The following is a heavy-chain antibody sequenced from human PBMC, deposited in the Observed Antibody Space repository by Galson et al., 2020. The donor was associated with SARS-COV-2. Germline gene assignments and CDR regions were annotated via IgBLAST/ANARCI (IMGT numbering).Heavy chain of an antibody. V-gene: IGHV4-39*07. J-gene: IGHJ6*02. D-gene: IGHD3-3*01. CDR1: GGYISSSSYY. Sequence: SQTLSLTCTVSGGYISSSSYYWGWIRQPPGKGLEWIGSIYYSGSTYYNPSLKSRVTILVDTSKNQFSLKLSSVTAADTAVYYCAREPALYDFWSGYYTPNYYYGMDVWGQGTTGTVSS. CDR3: AREPALYDFWSGYYTPNYYYGMDV. CDR2: IYYSGST.